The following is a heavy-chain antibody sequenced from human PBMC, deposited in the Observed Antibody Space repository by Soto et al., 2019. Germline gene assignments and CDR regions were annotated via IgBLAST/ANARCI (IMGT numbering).Heavy chain of an antibody. CDR1: GFTFSSYS. Sequence: GGSLRLSCAASGFTFSSYSMNWVRQAPGKGLEWVSYISSSSSTIYYADSVKGRFTISRDNAKNSLYLQMNSLRAEDTAVYYCARVSYDILTGYYMDVCGKGTTVTVSS. CDR2: ISSSSSTI. D-gene: IGHD3-9*01. CDR3: ARVSYDILTGYYMDV. V-gene: IGHV3-48*01. J-gene: IGHJ6*03.